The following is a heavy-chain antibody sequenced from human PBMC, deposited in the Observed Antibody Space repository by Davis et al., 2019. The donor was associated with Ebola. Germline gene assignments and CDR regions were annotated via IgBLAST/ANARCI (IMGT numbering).Heavy chain of an antibody. Sequence: GESLKISCAASGFSFNIFAMHWVRQAPGKGLEWVAVIWYDESHKFYADSVKGRFTISRDSSENTVYLQMNSLRVEDTAVYYCARDPSSRCSGSTCPDPFDYWGQGTLVTVSS. CDR2: IWYDESHK. V-gene: IGHV3-33*01. J-gene: IGHJ4*02. D-gene: IGHD2-15*01. CDR1: GFSFNIFA. CDR3: ARDPSSRCSGSTCPDPFDY.